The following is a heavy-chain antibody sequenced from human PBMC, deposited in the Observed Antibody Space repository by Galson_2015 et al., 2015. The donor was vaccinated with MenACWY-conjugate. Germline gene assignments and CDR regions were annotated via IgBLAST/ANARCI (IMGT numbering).Heavy chain of an antibody. D-gene: IGHD1-26*01. CDR3: VALSGSSLGDY. V-gene: IGHV3-33*01. J-gene: IGHJ4*02. CDR1: GIRFRNYG. Sequence: SLRLSCATSGIRFRNYGMHWVRQAPGKGLEWVAIIYYDGSNKFYADSVRGRFTISRDNSKSTLFLQMNNLRAEDAALYYCVALSGSSLGDYWGQGTLVTVSS. CDR2: IYYDGSNK.